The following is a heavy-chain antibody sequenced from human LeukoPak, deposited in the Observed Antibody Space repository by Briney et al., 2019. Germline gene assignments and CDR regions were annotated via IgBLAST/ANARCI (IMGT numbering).Heavy chain of an antibody. CDR2: IYYGGTT. D-gene: IGHD3-9*01. CDR3: ARRLGGYFDWLLDY. Sequence: SETLSLTCTVSGGSISSYYWSWIRQPPGKGLEWIGYIYYGGTTNYNPSLKSRVTISVDTSKNQFSLKLSSVTAADTAVYYCARRLGGYFDWLLDYWGQGTLVTVSS. CDR1: GGSISSYY. V-gene: IGHV4-59*12. J-gene: IGHJ4*02.